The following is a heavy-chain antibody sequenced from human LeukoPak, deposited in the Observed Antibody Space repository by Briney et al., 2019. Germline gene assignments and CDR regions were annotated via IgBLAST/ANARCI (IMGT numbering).Heavy chain of an antibody. J-gene: IGHJ4*02. CDR3: AAVAGIHVVY. D-gene: IGHD6-19*01. CDR2: IYSGGST. CDR1: GLTVSSNY. Sequence: PGGSLRLSCAASGLTVSSNYMSWVPQAPGRGLEWGSVIYSGGSTYYADSVKGRFTISRDNSKNTLYLQMNSLRAEDTAVYYCAAVAGIHVVYWGQGTLVTVSS. V-gene: IGHV3-53*01.